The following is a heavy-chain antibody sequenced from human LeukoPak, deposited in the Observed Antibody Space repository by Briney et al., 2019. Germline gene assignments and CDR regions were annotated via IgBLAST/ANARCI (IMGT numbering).Heavy chain of an antibody. D-gene: IGHD2-15*01. J-gene: IGHJ6*02. CDR1: GFTFDDYA. CDR2: ISWNSGSI. V-gene: IGHV3-9*01. Sequence: GRSLRLSCAASGFTFDDYAMHWVRQAPGKGLEWVSGISWNSGSIGYADSVKGRFTISRDNAKNSLYLQMNSLRTEDTALYYCAKDGYCSGGSCYSRYYYYGMDVWGQGTTVTVSS. CDR3: AKDGYCSGGSCYSRYYYYGMDV.